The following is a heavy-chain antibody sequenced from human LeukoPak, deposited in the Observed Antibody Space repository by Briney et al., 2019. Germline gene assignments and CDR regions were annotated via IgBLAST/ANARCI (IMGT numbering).Heavy chain of an antibody. V-gene: IGHV3-53*01. D-gene: IGHD2-21*01. CDR1: GFTFSSYS. Sequence: GGSLRLSCAASGFTFSSYSMNWVRQAPGKGLEWVSVIYSGGSTYYADSVKGRFTISRDNFKNTLYLQMNSLRAEDTAVYYCARDLWYYFDYWGQGTLVTVSS. CDR3: ARDLWYYFDY. CDR2: IYSGGST. J-gene: IGHJ4*02.